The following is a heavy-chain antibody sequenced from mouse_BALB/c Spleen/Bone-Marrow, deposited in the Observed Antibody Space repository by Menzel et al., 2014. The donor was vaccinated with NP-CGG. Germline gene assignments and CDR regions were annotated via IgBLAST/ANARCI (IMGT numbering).Heavy chain of an antibody. J-gene: IGHJ2*01. D-gene: IGHD2-1*01. CDR1: GYTFTSYY. CDR2: INPSNGGT. CDR3: TRYGNYYFDY. V-gene: IGHV1S81*02. Sequence: QVQLQQSGAELVKPGASVKLSCKASGYTFTSYYMYWVKQRPGQGLEWIGEINPSNGGTNFNEKFKSKATLTVDKSSSTAYMQLSSLTSEVSAVYYCTRYGNYYFDYWGQGTTLTVSS.